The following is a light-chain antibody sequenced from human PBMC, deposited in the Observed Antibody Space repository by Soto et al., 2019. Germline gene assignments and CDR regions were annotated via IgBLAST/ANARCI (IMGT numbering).Light chain of an antibody. CDR2: GAS. V-gene: IGKV3-20*01. CDR1: QSVSSSY. CDR3: QQYGSSPRT. Sequence: EIVLTQSPGTLWLSPGERATVSCRASQSVSSSYLAWYQQKPGQAPRLLIYGASSRATGIPDRFSGSGSGTDFTLTISRLEPEDFAVYYCQQYGSSPRTFGQGTRLEIK. J-gene: IGKJ5*01.